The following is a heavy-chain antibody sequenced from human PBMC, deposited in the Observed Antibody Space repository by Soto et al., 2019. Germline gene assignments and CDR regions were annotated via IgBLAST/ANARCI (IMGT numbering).Heavy chain of an antibody. V-gene: IGHV3-23*01. CDR2: ISGSGGST. Sequence: GGSLRLSCAASGFTFSSYAMSWVRQAPGKGLEWVSAISGSGGSTYYADSVKGRFTISRDNSKNTLYLQMNSLRAEDTAVYYCAKDGRSGRWYYYDSSGSYFDYWGQGTMVTVSS. J-gene: IGHJ4*02. CDR3: AKDGRSGRWYYYDSSGSYFDY. CDR1: GFTFSSYA. D-gene: IGHD3-22*01.